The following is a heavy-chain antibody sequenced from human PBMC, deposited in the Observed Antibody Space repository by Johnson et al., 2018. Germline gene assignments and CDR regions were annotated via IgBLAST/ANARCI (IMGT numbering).Heavy chain of an antibody. V-gene: IGHV4-39*07. D-gene: IGHD1-1*01. CDR1: GDSITSNTYY. J-gene: IGHJ3*02. CDR2: IYNSGST. CDR3: ARDGGTVDALHI. Sequence: QVQLQESGPGFVKPSETLSLTCTVSGDSITSNTYYWGWIRQPPGKGLEWIGNIYNSGSTFYNPSLKSRVTISVHPSKTQFSLNLTSVTAADTAVYYCARDGGTVDALHIWGQGTMVTVSS.